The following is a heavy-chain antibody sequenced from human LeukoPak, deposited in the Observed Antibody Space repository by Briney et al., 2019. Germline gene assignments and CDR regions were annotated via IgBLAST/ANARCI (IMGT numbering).Heavy chain of an antibody. CDR1: GFSLSTSGMC. CDR3: ARAYYDSSGYLFDY. V-gene: IGHV2-70*11. D-gene: IGHD3-22*01. J-gene: IGHJ4*02. Sequence: SGPALVKPTQTLTLTCTFSGFSLSTSGMCVSWIRQPPGKALEWLARIDWDDDKYYSTSLKTRLTISKDTSKNQVVLTMTNMDPVDTATYYCARAYYDSSGYLFDYWGQGTLVTVSS. CDR2: IDWDDDK.